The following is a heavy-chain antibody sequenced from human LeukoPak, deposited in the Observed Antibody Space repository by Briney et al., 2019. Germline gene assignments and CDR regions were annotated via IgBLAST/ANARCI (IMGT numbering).Heavy chain of an antibody. J-gene: IGHJ6*02. V-gene: IGHV4-34*01. CDR1: GGSFSGYY. Sequence: SETLSLTCAVYGGSFSGYYWSWIRQPPGKGLEWIGEINHSGSTNYNPSLKSRVTISVDTSKNQFSLKLSSVTAADTAVYYCARRVRFGGRYHGMDVWGQGTTVTVSS. CDR3: ARRVRFGGRYHGMDV. D-gene: IGHD3-10*01. CDR2: INHSGST.